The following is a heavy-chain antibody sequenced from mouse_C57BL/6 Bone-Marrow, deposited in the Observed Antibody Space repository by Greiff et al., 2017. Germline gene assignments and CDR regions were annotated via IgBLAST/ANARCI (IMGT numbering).Heavy chain of an antibody. CDR1: GFSLTSYG. J-gene: IGHJ3*01. CDR2: IWSGGST. D-gene: IGHD2-4*01. CDR3: ARRRDYGCFAY. V-gene: IGHV2-2*01. Sequence: VKLQESGPGLVQPSQSLSITCTVSGFSLTSYGVHWVRQSPGKGLEWLGVIWSGGSTDYNAAFISRLSISKDNSKSQVFFKMNSLQADDTAIYYCARRRDYGCFAYWGQGTLVTVSA.